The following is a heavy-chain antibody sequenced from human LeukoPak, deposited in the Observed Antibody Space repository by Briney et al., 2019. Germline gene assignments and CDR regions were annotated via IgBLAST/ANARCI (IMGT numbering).Heavy chain of an antibody. D-gene: IGHD6-19*01. CDR3: ARGGVAVAAY. CDR1: GGTLSSYA. V-gene: IGHV1-69*13. Sequence: GASVKVSCKASGGTLSSYAISWVRQAPGQGLEWMGGIIPIFGTANYAQKFQGRVTITADESTSTAYMELSSLRSEDTAVYYCARGGVAVAAYWGQGTLVTVSS. J-gene: IGHJ4*02. CDR2: IIPIFGTA.